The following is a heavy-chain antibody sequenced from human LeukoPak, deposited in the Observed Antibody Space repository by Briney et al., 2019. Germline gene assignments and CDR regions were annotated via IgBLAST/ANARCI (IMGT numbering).Heavy chain of an antibody. D-gene: IGHD3-10*01. CDR2: IIPIFDIA. V-gene: IGHV1-69*04. CDR3: ARASRFNYGSGADAFDI. J-gene: IGHJ3*02. CDR1: GGTFSSYA. Sequence: ASVKVSCKASGGTFSSYAISWVRQAPGQGLEWMGRIIPIFDIANYAQKFQGRVTITADKSTSTAYMELSSLRSEDTAVYYCARASRFNYGSGADAFDIWGQGTMVTVSS.